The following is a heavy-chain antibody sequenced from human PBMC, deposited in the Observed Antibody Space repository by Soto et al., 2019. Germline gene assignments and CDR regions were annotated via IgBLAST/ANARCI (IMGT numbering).Heavy chain of an antibody. Sequence: LRLSCAASGFTFSSYAMSWVRQAPGKGLEWVSAISGSGGSTYYADSVKGRFTISRDNSKNTLYLQMNSLRAEDTAVYYCANTMVVAARCIYFDYWGQGTLVTVSS. CDR1: GFTFSSYA. CDR2: ISGSGGST. D-gene: IGHD2-15*01. J-gene: IGHJ4*02. V-gene: IGHV3-23*01. CDR3: ANTMVVAARCIYFDY.